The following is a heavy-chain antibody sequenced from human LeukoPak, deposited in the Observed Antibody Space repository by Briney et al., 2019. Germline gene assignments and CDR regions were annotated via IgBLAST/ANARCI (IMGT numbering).Heavy chain of an antibody. Sequence: PGGSLRLSCAASGFTFSSYAMHWVRQAPGKGLEWVAVISYDGSNKYYADSVKGRFTISRDNSKNTLYLQMNSLRAEDTAVYYCARDEEDTIFGVVTPYGMVVWGQGTTVTVSS. V-gene: IGHV3-30-3*01. CDR3: ARDEEDTIFGVVTPYGMVV. J-gene: IGHJ6*02. CDR2: ISYDGSNK. CDR1: GFTFSSYA. D-gene: IGHD3-3*01.